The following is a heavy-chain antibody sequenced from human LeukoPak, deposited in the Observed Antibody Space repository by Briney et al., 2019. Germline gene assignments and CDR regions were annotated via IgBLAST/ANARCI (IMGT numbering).Heavy chain of an antibody. Sequence: PSETLSLTCAVYGGSFSGYYWSWIRQPPGKGPEWIGEINHSGSTNYNPSLKSRVTISVDTSKNQFSLKLSSVTAADTAVYYCARGNRHWGQGTLVTVSS. CDR1: GGSFSGYY. J-gene: IGHJ1*01. CDR3: ARGNRH. CDR2: INHSGST. V-gene: IGHV4-34*01.